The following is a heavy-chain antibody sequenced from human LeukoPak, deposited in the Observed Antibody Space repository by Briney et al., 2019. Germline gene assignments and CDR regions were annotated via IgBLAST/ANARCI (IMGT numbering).Heavy chain of an antibody. CDR1: GGSFSGYY. CDR2: INHSGST. J-gene: IGHJ4*02. CDR3: ARGSRDSSSWYDY. D-gene: IGHD6-13*01. Sequence: PSETLSLTCAVYGGSFSGYYWSWIRQPPGKGLEWIGEINHSGSTNYNPSLTSRVTISVDTSKNQFSLKLSSVTAADTAVYYCARGSRDSSSWYDYWGQGTLVTVSS. V-gene: IGHV4-34*01.